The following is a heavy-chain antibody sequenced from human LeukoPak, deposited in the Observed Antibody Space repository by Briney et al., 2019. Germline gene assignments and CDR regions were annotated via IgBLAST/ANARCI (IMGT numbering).Heavy chain of an antibody. V-gene: IGHV1-2*02. CDR2: INPNSGGT. J-gene: IGHJ4*02. D-gene: IGHD6-19*01. Sequence: GASVKVSCKASGYTFTGYYMHWVRQAPGQGLEWMGWINPNSGGTNYAQKFQGRVTMTRDTSISTAYMELSRLRSDDTAVYYCARDHFGIAVAPPADYWGQGTLVTVSS. CDR1: GYTFTGYY. CDR3: ARDHFGIAVAPPADY.